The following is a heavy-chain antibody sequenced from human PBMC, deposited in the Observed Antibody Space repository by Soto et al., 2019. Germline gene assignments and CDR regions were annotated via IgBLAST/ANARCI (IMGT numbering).Heavy chain of an antibody. Sequence: GEARRVSWRGSGDSLSSCWISGGRQMPGKGREWMGMIDPSDSYTNYSPSFQGHVTISADKYISTAYLQWSSLKASDTAMYYCARGIEAAGTLGNWFAPRGQRTLVLVSS. CDR1: GDSLSSCW. D-gene: IGHD6-13*01. CDR3: ARGIEAAGTLGNWFAP. CDR2: IDPSDSYT. V-gene: IGHV5-10-1*01. J-gene: IGHJ5*02.